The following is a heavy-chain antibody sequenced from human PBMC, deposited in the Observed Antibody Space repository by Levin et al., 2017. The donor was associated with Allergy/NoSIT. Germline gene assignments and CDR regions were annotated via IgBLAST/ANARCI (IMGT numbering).Heavy chain of an antibody. V-gene: IGHV3-21*01. D-gene: IGHD2-21*02. CDR2: INGKSSHI. CDR1: GFSFSIYS. Sequence: GGSLRLSCEASGFSFSIYSMNWVRQAPGKGLEWVSSINGKSSHIYHADSVKGRFTISRDNAKNSLYLQMNSLRAEDTAVYYCARDRYCGGDCYPVDAFDIWGQGTMVTVSS. CDR3: ARDRYCGGDCYPVDAFDI. J-gene: IGHJ3*02.